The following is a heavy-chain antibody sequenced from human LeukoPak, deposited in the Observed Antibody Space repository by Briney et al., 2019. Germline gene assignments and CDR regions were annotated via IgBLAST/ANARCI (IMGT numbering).Heavy chain of an antibody. CDR3: ARDMVGATRLEAFDI. V-gene: IGHV3-48*03. J-gene: IGHJ3*02. CDR1: GFTFSSYE. CDR2: ISSSGSTI. Sequence: GGSLRLSCAASGFTFSSYEMNWVRQAPGKGLEWVSYISSSGSTIYYADSVKGRFTISRDNAKNSLYLQMNSLRAEDTAVYYCARDMVGATRLEAFDIWGQGTMVTVSS. D-gene: IGHD1-26*01.